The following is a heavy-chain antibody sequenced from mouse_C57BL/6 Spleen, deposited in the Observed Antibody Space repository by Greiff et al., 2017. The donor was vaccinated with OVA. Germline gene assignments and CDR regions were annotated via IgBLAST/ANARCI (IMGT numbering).Heavy chain of an antibody. Sequence: QVQLQQSGAELVKPGASVKMSCKASGYTFTSYWITWVKQRPGQGLEWIGDIYPGSGSTNYNEKFKSKATLTVDTSSSTAYMQLSSLTSEDAAVYYCARRNYDGSSYVDAMDDWGQGTSVTVSS. CDR2: IYPGSGST. V-gene: IGHV1-55*01. CDR3: ARRNYDGSSYVDAMDD. J-gene: IGHJ4*01. CDR1: GYTFTSYW. D-gene: IGHD1-1*01.